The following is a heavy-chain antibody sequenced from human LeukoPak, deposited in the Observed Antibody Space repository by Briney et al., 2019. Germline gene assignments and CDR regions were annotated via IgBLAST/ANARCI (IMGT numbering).Heavy chain of an antibody. CDR2: ISGTSGTI. D-gene: IGHD3-9*01. J-gene: IGHJ4*02. CDR3: ARDQAFDWSFDY. V-gene: IGHV3-48*02. Sequence: PGGSLRLSCAASGFTFSSYSINWVRQAPGKGLEWLSYISGTSGTIYYADSVKGRFIISRDNAKTSLYLQMNSLRDEDTAVYYCARDQAFDWSFDYWGQGTLVTVSS. CDR1: GFTFSSYS.